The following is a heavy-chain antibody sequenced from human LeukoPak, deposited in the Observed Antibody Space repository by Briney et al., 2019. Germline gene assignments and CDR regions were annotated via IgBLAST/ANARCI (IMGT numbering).Heavy chain of an antibody. D-gene: IGHD6-19*01. J-gene: IGHJ4*02. Sequence: GVLRLSCAASGFTFSSYEMNWVRQAPGKGLEWVSYISSSGSPIYYADSAKGRFTISRDNARNSLYLQMNSLRAEDTAVYYCAREAAVTGMFYFDSWGQGTLVTVSS. V-gene: IGHV3-48*03. CDR1: GFTFSSYE. CDR2: ISSSGSPI. CDR3: AREAAVTGMFYFDS.